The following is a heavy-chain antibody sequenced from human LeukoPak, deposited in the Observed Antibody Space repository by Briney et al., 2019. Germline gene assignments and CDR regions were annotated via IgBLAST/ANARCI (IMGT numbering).Heavy chain of an antibody. J-gene: IGHJ6*02. CDR2: IYHSGTT. D-gene: IGHD3-10*01. V-gene: IGHV4-4*02. CDR3: ARDPTLRITMVRGAAGGMDV. CDR1: GDSISRSDW. Sequence: PSETLSLTCAVSGDSISRSDWWTWVRQPPGKGLEWIGEIYHSGTTNYNPSLKSRVTISVDTSKNQFSLKLSSVTAADTAVYYCARDPTLRITMVRGAAGGMDVWGQGTTVTVSS.